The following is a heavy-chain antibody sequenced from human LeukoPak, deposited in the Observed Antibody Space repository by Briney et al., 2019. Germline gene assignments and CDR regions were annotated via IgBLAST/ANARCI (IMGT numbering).Heavy chain of an antibody. CDR1: GGSISSYY. D-gene: IGHD3-16*01. CDR3: ARAGGEDLDY. J-gene: IGHJ4*02. Sequence: SETLSLTCTVSGGSISSYYWSWIRQPPGKGLEWIGSIYHSGSTYYIPSLKSRVTISVDTSKNQFSLKLSSVTAADTAVYYCARAGGEDLDYWGQGTLVTVSS. CDR2: IYHSGST. V-gene: IGHV4-59*08.